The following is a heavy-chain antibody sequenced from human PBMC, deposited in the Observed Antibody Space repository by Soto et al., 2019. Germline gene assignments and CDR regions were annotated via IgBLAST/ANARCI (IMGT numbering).Heavy chain of an antibody. D-gene: IGHD3-22*01. Sequence: SETLSLTCTVSGGSISSYYWSWIRQPPGKGLEWIGYIYYSGSTNYNPSLKSRVTISVDTSKNQFSLKLSSVTAADTAVYYCARGYDRSGYYFGYYYYGMDVWGHGTTVTVSS. CDR1: GGSISSYY. V-gene: IGHV4-59*01. CDR2: IYYSGST. J-gene: IGHJ6*02. CDR3: ARGYDRSGYYFGYYYYGMDV.